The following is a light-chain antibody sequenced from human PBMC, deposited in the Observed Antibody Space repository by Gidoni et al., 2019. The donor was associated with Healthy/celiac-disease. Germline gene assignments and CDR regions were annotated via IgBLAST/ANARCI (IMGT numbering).Light chain of an antibody. Sequence: DIVMTKSPDSLAVSLGERATINCKSSQSVLYSSNNKNYLAWYHQKPVQPPKLLIYWASTRESGVPDRFSVSGSGTDFTLTIISLQAEDVAVYYCQQYSSTPITFGQXTRLEIK. CDR2: WAS. CDR1: QSVLYSSNNKNY. CDR3: QQYSSTPIT. V-gene: IGKV4-1*01. J-gene: IGKJ5*01.